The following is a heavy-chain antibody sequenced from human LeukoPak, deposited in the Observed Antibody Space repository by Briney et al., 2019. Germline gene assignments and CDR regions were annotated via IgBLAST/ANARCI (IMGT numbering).Heavy chain of an antibody. CDR2: ISGSGGST. CDR3: ATTHIVVVIAMGFDY. CDR1: GFTFSSYA. V-gene: IGHV3-23*01. D-gene: IGHD2-21*01. Sequence: TGVSLRLSCAASGFTFSSYAMSWVRQAPGKGLEWASAISGSGGSTYYADSVKGRFTISRDNSKNTLYLQMNSLRAEDTAVYYCATTHIVVVIAMGFDYWGQGTLVTVSS. J-gene: IGHJ4*02.